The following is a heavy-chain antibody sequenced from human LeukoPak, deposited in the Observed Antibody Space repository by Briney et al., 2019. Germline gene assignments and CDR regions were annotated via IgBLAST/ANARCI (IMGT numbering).Heavy chain of an antibody. CDR3: ARASDPHGSGIPLD. D-gene: IGHD3-10*01. V-gene: IGHV1-2*02. J-gene: IGHJ4*02. Sequence: ASVTVSFTASGYTFTVYYMHWVRQAPGQGLEWMGWINPNSGGTNYAQKFQGRVTMTRDTSISTAYMELSRLRSDDTAVYYCARASDPHGSGIPLDWGQGTLVTVSS. CDR2: INPNSGGT. CDR1: GYTFTVYY.